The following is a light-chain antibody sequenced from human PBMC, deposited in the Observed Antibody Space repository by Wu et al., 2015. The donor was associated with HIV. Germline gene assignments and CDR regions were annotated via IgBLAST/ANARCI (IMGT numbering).Light chain of an antibody. CDR1: HDISNN. CDR2: GAS. CDR3: QQYDYLPIT. Sequence: DIQMTQSPSSLSASVGDRVTISCQASHDISNNLNWYQQKPGKAPKLLIYGASNLETGVPSRFSGSGSGTDFTFTISRLQPEDIATYYCQQYDYLPITFGQGTRL. V-gene: IGKV1-33*01. J-gene: IGKJ5*01.